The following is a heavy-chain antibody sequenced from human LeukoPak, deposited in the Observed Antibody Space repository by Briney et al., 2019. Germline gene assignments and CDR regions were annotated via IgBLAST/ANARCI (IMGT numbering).Heavy chain of an antibody. V-gene: IGHV3-48*04. CDR3: AKGQQWLVPYYFDY. CDR2: ISSSGSTI. Sequence: GALRLSCAASGFTFSSYAMSWVRQAPGKGLEWVSYISSSGSTIYYADSVKGRFTISRDNAKNSLYLQMNSLRAEDTAVYYCAKGQQWLVPYYFDYWGQGTLVTVSS. CDR1: GFTFSSYA. D-gene: IGHD6-19*01. J-gene: IGHJ4*02.